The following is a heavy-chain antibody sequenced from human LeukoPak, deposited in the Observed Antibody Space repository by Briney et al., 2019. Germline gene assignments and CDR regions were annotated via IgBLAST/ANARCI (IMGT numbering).Heavy chain of an antibody. CDR2: MNHSGST. Sequence: SESLSLTCAVSVVSLCGYYWSWIGQPAGPGLGGWGGMNHSGSTNYNPSLKSRVTISVDTSKNQFSLKLSSVTAADTAVYYCARVSMSSLRDFDWLLHYYYGMDVWGQGTTVTVSS. CDR3: ARVSMSSLRDFDWLLHYYYGMDV. J-gene: IGHJ6*02. CDR1: VVSLCGYY. D-gene: IGHD3-9*01. V-gene: IGHV4-34*01.